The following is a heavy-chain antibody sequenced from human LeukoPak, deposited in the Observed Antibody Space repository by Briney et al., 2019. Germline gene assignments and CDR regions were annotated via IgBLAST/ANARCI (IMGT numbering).Heavy chain of an antibody. CDR3: AKTQWLGGSFDY. CDR2: ISGSGGST. V-gene: IGHV3-23*01. D-gene: IGHD6-19*01. J-gene: IGHJ4*02. CDR1: GFTFSSYG. Sequence: GGSLRLSCAASGFTFSSYGMSWVRQAPGKGLEWISAISGSGGSTYYADSVKGRFTISRDNSKNTLYLQMNSLRAEDTAVYYCAKTQWLGGSFDYWGQGTLVTVSS.